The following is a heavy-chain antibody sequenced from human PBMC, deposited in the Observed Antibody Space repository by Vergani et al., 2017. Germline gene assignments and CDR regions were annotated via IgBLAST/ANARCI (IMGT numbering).Heavy chain of an antibody. CDR3: ASARLGYSLDV. Sequence: QEQLQESGPGLVKPSQTLSLTCTVSGGTLSSGDYYWSWIRQPPGKGPEWIGYIYYSGSTYYNPSLKGRVTISVDTSKNQFPLKLSSVTASDTAVYYCASARLGYSLDVWGQGTMVTVSS. D-gene: IGHD5-18*01. V-gene: IGHV4-30-4*08. J-gene: IGHJ6*02. CDR1: GGTLSSGDYY. CDR2: IYYSGST.